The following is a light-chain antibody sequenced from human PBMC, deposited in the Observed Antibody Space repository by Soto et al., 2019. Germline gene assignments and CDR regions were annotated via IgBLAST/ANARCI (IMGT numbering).Light chain of an antibody. Sequence: QSVLTQPPSVSAAPGQKVTISCSGSSSNIGNNYVSWYQQLPGTAPKVLIYDNNKRPSGIPDRLSGSKSGTSATLGITGLPTGDEADYYCGTWDSSLSAVVFGGGTKLTVL. CDR1: SSNIGNNY. CDR2: DNN. V-gene: IGLV1-51*01. CDR3: GTWDSSLSAVV. J-gene: IGLJ2*01.